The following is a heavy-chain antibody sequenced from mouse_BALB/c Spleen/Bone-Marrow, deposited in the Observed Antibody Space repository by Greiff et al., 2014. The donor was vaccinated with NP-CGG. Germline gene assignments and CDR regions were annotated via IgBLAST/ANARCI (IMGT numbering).Heavy chain of an antibody. CDR3: ARSGERYGAMDY. V-gene: IGHV5-4*02. Sequence: EVQLVESGGGLVKPGGSLKLSCAASGFTFSDYYMYWVRQTPEKRLEWVATISDGGGYTYYPDSVWGRFTISRDDAKNNLYLQVSSLKSEDTAMYYCARSGERYGAMDYWGQGTSVTVFS. CDR1: GFTFSDYY. CDR2: ISDGGGYT. J-gene: IGHJ4*01. D-gene: IGHD2-10*02.